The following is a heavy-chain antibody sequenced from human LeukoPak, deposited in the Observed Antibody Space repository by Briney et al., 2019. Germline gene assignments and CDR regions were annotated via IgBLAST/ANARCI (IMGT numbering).Heavy chain of an antibody. Sequence: PGGSLRLSCAASGFTFSSYWMSWVRQAPGKGLEWVANIKQDGSEEYYVDSVKGRFTISRDNAKNSLYLQMNSLRAEDTAVYYCARGVRVPYYDILTGYPGPVEYWGQGTLVTVSS. CDR3: ARGVRVPYYDILTGYPGPVEY. D-gene: IGHD3-9*01. CDR1: GFTFSSYW. CDR2: IKQDGSEE. V-gene: IGHV3-7*01. J-gene: IGHJ4*02.